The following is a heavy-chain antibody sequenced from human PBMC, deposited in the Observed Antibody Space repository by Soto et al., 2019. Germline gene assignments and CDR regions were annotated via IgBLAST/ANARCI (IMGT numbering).Heavy chain of an antibody. CDR2: ISWDGATT. CDR1: GFTFDDYN. D-gene: IGHD5-18*01. V-gene: IGHV3-43*01. Sequence: GGSLRLSCAASGFTFDDYNMHWVRLVPGKGLEWISLISWDGATTYYADSVRGRFTISRDNSNSSVFLQLNSLRTEDTALYYCTKDHTSMEGNWFAPWGQGTLVTVSS. CDR3: TKDHTSMEGNWFAP. J-gene: IGHJ5*02.